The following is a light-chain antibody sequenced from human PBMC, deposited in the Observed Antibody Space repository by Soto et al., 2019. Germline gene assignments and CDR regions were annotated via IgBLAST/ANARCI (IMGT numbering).Light chain of an antibody. V-gene: IGKV3-20*01. CDR1: QRVNTN. CDR3: QQYGSSGT. Sequence: EIVMTQSPATLSVSPGERATLSCRASQRVNTNLAWYQQKPGQAPRLLIYDASNRATGIPARFSGSGSGTDFTLTISRLEPEDFAVYYCQQYGSSGTFGQGTKVDIK. J-gene: IGKJ1*01. CDR2: DAS.